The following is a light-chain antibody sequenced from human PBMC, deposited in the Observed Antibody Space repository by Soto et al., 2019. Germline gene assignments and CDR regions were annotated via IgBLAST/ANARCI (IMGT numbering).Light chain of an antibody. J-gene: IGLJ1*01. CDR2: DVS. Sequence: QSVLTQPRSVSGSPGQSVTISCTGTSTDVGGYNYVSWHQQHPGKVPKLMLYDVSKRPSGVPGRFSGSKSGNTASLTISGLQAEDEADYYCCSYAGRDTLYVFGSGTKVTVL. CDR1: STDVGGYNY. V-gene: IGLV2-11*01. CDR3: CSYAGRDTLYV.